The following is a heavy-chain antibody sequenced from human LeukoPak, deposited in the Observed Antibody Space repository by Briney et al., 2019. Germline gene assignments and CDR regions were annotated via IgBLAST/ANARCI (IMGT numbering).Heavy chain of an antibody. V-gene: IGHV5-51*01. D-gene: IGHD6-13*01. CDR1: GYSFTTYW. J-gene: IGHJ5*02. CDR3: ARSASSSPTRGNWFDP. CDR2: IYPGDSDT. Sequence: GESLKISCKGSGYSFTTYWIAWVRQMPGKGLEWMGIIYPGDSDTRYSPSFQGQVTISADKSISTAYLQWSSLKASDTAMYYCARSASSSPTRGNWFDPWGQGTLVTVSS.